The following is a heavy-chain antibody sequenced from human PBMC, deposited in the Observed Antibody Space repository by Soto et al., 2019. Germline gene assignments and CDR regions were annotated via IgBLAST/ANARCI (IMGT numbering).Heavy chain of an antibody. J-gene: IGHJ4*02. V-gene: IGHV4-39*01. CDR3: ARQRTTVVTQAYFEL. CDR1: GDTFRGSSIY. CDR2: IYYSGRT. Sequence: AESLSLSCVVSGDTFRGSSIYWVWQRQRTGLGLEWIGSIYYSGRTYYNPSFKSRVTISIDTSKNQVSMKLSPVTATDTAVYYSARQRTTVVTQAYFELWGQGALVTVSS. D-gene: IGHD2-21*02.